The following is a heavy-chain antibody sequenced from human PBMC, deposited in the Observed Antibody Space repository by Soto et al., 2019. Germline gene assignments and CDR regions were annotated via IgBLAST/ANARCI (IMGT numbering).Heavy chain of an antibody. CDR2: IYYSGST. Sequence: PSETLSLTCTVSGGSISSGDYYWSWIRQPPGKGLEWIGYIYYSGSTYYNPSLKSRVTISVDTSKNQFSLKLSSVTAADTAVYYCATIPMYYYDSSGPDYCGQGTLVTVSS. D-gene: IGHD3-22*01. J-gene: IGHJ4*02. CDR1: GGSISSGDYY. V-gene: IGHV4-30-4*01. CDR3: ATIPMYYYDSSGPDY.